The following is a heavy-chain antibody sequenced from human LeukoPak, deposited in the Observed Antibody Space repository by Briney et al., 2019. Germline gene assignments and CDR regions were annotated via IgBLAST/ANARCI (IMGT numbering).Heavy chain of an antibody. D-gene: IGHD1/OR15-1a*01. J-gene: IGHJ6*02. CDR3: ARDKNRNYYYGMDV. CDR2: ISAYNGNT. V-gene: IGHV1-18*01. Sequence: GASVKVSCKASGYTFTSYGISWVRQAPGQGLEWMGWISAYNGNTNYAQKLQGRVTMTTDTSTSTAYMELSSLRSEDTAVYYCARDKNRNYYYGMDVWGQGTTVTVSS. CDR1: GYTFTSYG.